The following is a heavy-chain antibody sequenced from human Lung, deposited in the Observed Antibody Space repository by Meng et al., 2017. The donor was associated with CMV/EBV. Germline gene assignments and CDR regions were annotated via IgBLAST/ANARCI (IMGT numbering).Heavy chain of an antibody. J-gene: IGHJ5*02. D-gene: IGHD3-3*01. CDR3: ARLLRGYDSVGWFDP. CDR1: GDSVSSGPYY. CDR2: LYYSGDT. V-gene: IGHV4-61*01. Sequence: SXTXSLXXTVSGDSVSSGPYYWSWIRQPPGKGLEWIGYLYYSGDTNYNPSLKSRVTMSVDTSKNQFSLKLRSVTAADTAVYYCARLLRGYDSVGWFDPWCQGTLVTVSS.